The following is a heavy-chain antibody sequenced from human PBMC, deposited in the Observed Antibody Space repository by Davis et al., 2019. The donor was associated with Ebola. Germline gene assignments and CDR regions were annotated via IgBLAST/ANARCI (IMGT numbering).Heavy chain of an antibody. CDR3: ARRGPSLRRGSGTYYPWFDP. D-gene: IGHD3-10*01. J-gene: IGHJ5*02. Sequence: ASVKVSCKASGYTFTSYGVSWVRQAPGQGLEWMGWISASNGNTKYAQKFQGRVTMTTDTSTSTAYTELRSLRSDDTAVYYCARRGPSLRRGSGTYYPWFDPWGQGTLVTVS. CDR2: ISASNGNT. CDR1: GYTFTSYG. V-gene: IGHV1-18*01.